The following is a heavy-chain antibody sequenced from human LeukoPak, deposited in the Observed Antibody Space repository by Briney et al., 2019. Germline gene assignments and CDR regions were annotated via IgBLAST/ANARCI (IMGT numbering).Heavy chain of an antibody. CDR1: GGSFSGYY. Sequence: SETLSLTCAVYGGSFSGYYWSWMRQPPGKGLEWIGEINHSGSTNYNPSLKSRVTISVDTSKNQFSLKLSSVTAADTAVYYCARGGETKSLGAFDIWGQGTMVTVSS. V-gene: IGHV4-34*01. J-gene: IGHJ3*02. D-gene: IGHD2-8*01. CDR2: INHSGST. CDR3: ARGGETKSLGAFDI.